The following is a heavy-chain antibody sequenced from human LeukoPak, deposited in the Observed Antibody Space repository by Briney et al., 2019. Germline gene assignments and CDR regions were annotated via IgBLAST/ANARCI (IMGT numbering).Heavy chain of an antibody. CDR2: MGQDGSAK. CDR3: VYVAYNWNPGSA. V-gene: IGHV3-7*01. J-gene: IGHJ5*02. D-gene: IGHD1-20*01. Sequence: GGSLRLSCATSGFTFSNYWMSWVRQVPGKGLEWLASMGQDGSAKTYVDSVKGRFTISRDNAKNSLYLQMNSLTVEDTAVYYCVYVAYNWNPGSAWGQGTLVTVSS. CDR1: GFTFSNYW.